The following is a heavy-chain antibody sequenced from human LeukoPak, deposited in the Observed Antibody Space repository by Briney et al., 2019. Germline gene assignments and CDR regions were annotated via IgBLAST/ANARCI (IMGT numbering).Heavy chain of an antibody. V-gene: IGHV3-66*02. CDR1: GFTVSSKY. CDR3: AKLVVAATLVDY. Sequence: GGSLRLSCTASGFTVSSKYMSWVRQAPGKGLEWDSVIYSGGSTYYADSVKGRFTISRDNSKNTLYLQMNSLRAEDTAVYYCAKLVVAATLVDYWGQGTLVTVSS. CDR2: IYSGGST. J-gene: IGHJ4*02. D-gene: IGHD2-15*01.